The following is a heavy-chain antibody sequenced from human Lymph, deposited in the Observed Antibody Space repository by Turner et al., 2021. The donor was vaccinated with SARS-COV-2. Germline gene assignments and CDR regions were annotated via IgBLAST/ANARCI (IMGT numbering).Heavy chain of an antibody. D-gene: IGHD4-17*01. Sequence: EVQLVESGGGLIQPGGSLRLSCAASEFTVSSNYMSWVRQAPGKGLEWVSLIYSGGSTFYAASVKGRFTISRDNSKNTLYLQMNSLRADDTAVYYCARVLPYGDYFDFWGQGTLVTVSS. CDR3: ARVLPYGDYFDF. V-gene: IGHV3-53*01. J-gene: IGHJ4*01. CDR2: IYSGGST. CDR1: EFTVSSNY.